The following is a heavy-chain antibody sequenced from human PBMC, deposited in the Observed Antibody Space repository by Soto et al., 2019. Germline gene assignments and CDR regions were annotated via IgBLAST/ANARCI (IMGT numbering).Heavy chain of an antibody. Sequence: PGGSLRLSCAASGFTFSSYGMHWVRQAPGKGLEWVAVISYDGSNKYYADSVKGRFTISRDNSKNTLYLQMNSLRAEDTAVYYCAKDVFSFGRFLEWPPAHWGQGTLVTVSS. V-gene: IGHV3-30*18. CDR1: GFTFSSYG. CDR3: AKDVFSFGRFLEWPPAH. CDR2: ISYDGSNK. D-gene: IGHD3-3*01. J-gene: IGHJ4*02.